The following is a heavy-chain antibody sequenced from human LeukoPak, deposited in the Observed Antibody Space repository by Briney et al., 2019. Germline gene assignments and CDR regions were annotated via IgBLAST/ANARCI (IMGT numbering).Heavy chain of an antibody. CDR2: FDPEDGET. CDR1: GYTLTELS. CDR3: ATSVTGYYPVDY. V-gene: IGHV1-24*01. J-gene: IGHJ4*02. Sequence: ASVKVSCKVSGYTLTELSMHWVRQAPGKGLEWMGGFDPEDGETIYAQKFQGRVTMTEDTSTDTAYMELGSLRSEDTAVYYCATSVTGYYPVDYWGQGTLVTVSS. D-gene: IGHD3-9*01.